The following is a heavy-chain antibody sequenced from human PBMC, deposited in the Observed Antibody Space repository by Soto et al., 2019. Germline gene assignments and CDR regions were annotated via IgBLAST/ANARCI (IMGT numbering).Heavy chain of an antibody. Sequence: PVGSLRLSCADSGFTFSSYSMNWVRQAPGKGLEWVSSISSSSSYIYYADSVKGRFTISRDNAKNSLYLQMNSLRAEDTAVYYCARNLEYSSSRDAFDIWGQGTMVTVSS. J-gene: IGHJ3*02. CDR3: ARNLEYSSSRDAFDI. V-gene: IGHV3-21*01. CDR1: GFTFSSYS. D-gene: IGHD6-6*01. CDR2: ISSSSSYI.